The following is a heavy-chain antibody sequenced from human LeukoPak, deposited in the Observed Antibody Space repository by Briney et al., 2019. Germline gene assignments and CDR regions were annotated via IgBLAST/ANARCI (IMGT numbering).Heavy chain of an antibody. V-gene: IGHV3-72*01. Sequence: GGSLRLSCATSGFTLSDHYMVWVRQAPGKGLEWVGRSRNKANSYTTEYAASVKDRFTISRDDSKNTLYLQMNSLKTEDTAVYYCARSSSTVVVTSDTCYYYYYYMDVWGKGATVTVSS. CDR2: SRNKANSYTT. J-gene: IGHJ6*03. CDR3: ARSSSTVVVTSDTCYYYYYYMDV. CDR1: GFTLSDHY. D-gene: IGHD2-2*01.